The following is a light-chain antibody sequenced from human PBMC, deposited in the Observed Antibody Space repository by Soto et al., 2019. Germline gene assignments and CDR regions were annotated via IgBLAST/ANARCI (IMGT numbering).Light chain of an antibody. V-gene: IGKV3-11*01. J-gene: IGKJ4*01. CDR2: AAS. CDR3: LQRSNWPLT. Sequence: EIVLTQSPVTLSLSPGERATLSCRASQSVDYYLAWYQQKPGQAPRLLIYAASNRATGISARFSGSGSGTDFTLTISSLEPEDFAVYYCLQRSNWPLTFGGGTKVEIK. CDR1: QSVDYY.